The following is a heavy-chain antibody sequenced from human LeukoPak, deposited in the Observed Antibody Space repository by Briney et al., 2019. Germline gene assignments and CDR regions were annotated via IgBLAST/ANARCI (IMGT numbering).Heavy chain of an antibody. D-gene: IGHD6-13*01. CDR3: ARFPAAGFYYFDY. J-gene: IGHJ4*02. V-gene: IGHV4-61*02. CDR1: GGSISSGSYY. CDR2: IYTSGST. Sequence: SETLSLTCTVSGGSISSGSYYWSWIRQPAGKGLEWIGRIYTSGSTNYNPSLKSRVTISVDTSKNQFSLKLSSVTAADTAVYYCARFPAAGFYYFDYWGQGTLVTVSS.